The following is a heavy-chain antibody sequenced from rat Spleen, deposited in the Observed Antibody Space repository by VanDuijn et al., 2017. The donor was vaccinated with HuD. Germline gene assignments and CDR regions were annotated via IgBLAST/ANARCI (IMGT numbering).Heavy chain of an antibody. D-gene: IGHD1-4*01. J-gene: IGHJ2*01. CDR1: GFTFSSFP. Sequence: EVQLVESGGGLVQAGRSMKLSCAASGFTFSSFPMTWIRQAPGKGLEWVASISNAGDTYYPDSVKGRFSISRENAKSTTYLHMNSLRSEDTATYYCSPLPGHNLDYWGQGVMVTASS. CDR3: SPLPGHNLDY. V-gene: IGHV5-46*01. CDR2: ISNAGDT.